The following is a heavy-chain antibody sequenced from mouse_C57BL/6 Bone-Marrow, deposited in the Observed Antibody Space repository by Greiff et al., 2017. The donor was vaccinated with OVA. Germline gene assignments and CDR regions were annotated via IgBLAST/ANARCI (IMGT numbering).Heavy chain of an antibody. CDR3: ARSAISPLDY. J-gene: IGHJ2*01. D-gene: IGHD2-4*01. V-gene: IGHV1-69*01. CDR2: IDPSDSYT. CDR1: GYTFTSYW. Sequence: QVQLKQSGAELVMPGASVKLSCKASGYTFTSYWMHWVKQRPGQGLEWIGEIDPSDSYTNYNQKFKGKSTLTVDKSSSTAYMQLSSLTSEDSAVYYCARSAISPLDYWGQGTTLTVSS.